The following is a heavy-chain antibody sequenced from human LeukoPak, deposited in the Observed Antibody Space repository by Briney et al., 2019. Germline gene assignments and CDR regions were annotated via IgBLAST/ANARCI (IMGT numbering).Heavy chain of an antibody. J-gene: IGHJ3*02. Sequence: GWSLTLSCAATGFTFSSYSMDWVRQAPGKGREWVSYMSSSSSTIYYADSVKGRFTISRDNAKNSLYLQMNSLRAEDTAVYYCARVRGDHIRSDAFDIWGQGTMVTVSS. CDR1: GFTFSSYS. CDR3: ARVRGDHIRSDAFDI. D-gene: IGHD2-21*02. CDR2: MSSSSSTI. V-gene: IGHV3-48*04.